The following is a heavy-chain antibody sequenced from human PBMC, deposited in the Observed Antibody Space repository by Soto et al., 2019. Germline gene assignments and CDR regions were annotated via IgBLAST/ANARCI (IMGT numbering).Heavy chain of an antibody. Sequence: ASVKVSCKASGHTFTSYGISWVRQAPGQGLEWMGWISAYNGNTNYAQKLQGRVTMTTDTSTSTAYMELRSLRSDDTAVYYCARDGMDTMVRGRPGLDPWGQGTLVTVSS. CDR2: ISAYNGNT. D-gene: IGHD3-10*01. CDR3: ARDGMDTMVRGRPGLDP. V-gene: IGHV1-18*01. CDR1: GHTFTSYG. J-gene: IGHJ5*02.